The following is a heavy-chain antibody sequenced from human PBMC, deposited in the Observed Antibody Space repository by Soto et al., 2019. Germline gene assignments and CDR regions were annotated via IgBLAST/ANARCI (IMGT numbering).Heavy chain of an antibody. V-gene: IGHV1-69*13. Sequence: GASVKVSCKASGGTFSSYAISWVRQAPGQGLEWMGGIIPIFGTANYAQKFQGRVTITADESTSTAYMELSSLRSEDTAVYYCRSGYYYDSSAYPALFFDYWGQGTLVTVSS. CDR1: GGTFSSYA. D-gene: IGHD3-22*01. CDR2: IIPIFGTA. J-gene: IGHJ4*02. CDR3: RSGYYYDSSAYPALFFDY.